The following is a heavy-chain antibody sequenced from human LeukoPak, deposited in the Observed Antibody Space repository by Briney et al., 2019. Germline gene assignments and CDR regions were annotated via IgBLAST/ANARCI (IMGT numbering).Heavy chain of an antibody. CDR1: GFTFRNYD. V-gene: IGHV3-21*01. CDR3: ARGIGIILGTTGAFDL. Sequence: PGGSLRLSCTGSGFTFRNYDVNWVRQAPGKGPEWVSSISSSSAHISYADSVKGRFTISRDNAKNSLHLKMDNLRAEDTAMYYCARGIGIILGTTGAFDLWGQGTMVTVSS. J-gene: IGHJ3*01. CDR2: ISSSSAHI. D-gene: IGHD1-14*01.